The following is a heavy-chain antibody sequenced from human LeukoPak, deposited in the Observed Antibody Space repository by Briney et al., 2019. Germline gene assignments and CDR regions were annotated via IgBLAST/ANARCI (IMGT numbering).Heavy chain of an antibody. CDR2: FDPEDGET. Sequence: ASVKVSCKVPGYTLTELSMHWVRQAPGKGLEWMGGFDPEDGETIYAQKFQGRVTMTEDTSTDTAYMELSSLRSEDTAVYYCATGGGSLPGNWFDPWGQGTLVTVSS. D-gene: IGHD2-15*01. CDR3: ATGGGSLPGNWFDP. J-gene: IGHJ5*02. CDR1: GYTLTELS. V-gene: IGHV1-24*01.